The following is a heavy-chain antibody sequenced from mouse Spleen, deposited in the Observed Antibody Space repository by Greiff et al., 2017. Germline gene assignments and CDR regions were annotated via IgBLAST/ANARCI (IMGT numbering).Heavy chain of an antibody. D-gene: IGHD2-2*01. Sequence: EVMLVESGGGLVQPGGSRKLSCAASGFTFSSFGMHWVRQAPEKGLEWVAYISSGSSTIYYADTVKGRFTISRDNPKNTLFLQMTSLRSEDTAMYYCARYGGYPYYAMDYWGQGTSVTVSS. V-gene: IGHV5-17*02. CDR3: ARYGGYPYYAMDY. CDR2: ISSGSSTI. CDR1: GFTFSSFG. J-gene: IGHJ4*01.